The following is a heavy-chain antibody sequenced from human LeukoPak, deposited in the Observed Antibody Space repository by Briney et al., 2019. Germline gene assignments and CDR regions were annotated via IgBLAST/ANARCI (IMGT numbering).Heavy chain of an antibody. Sequence: GGSLRLSCAASGFTFDDYAMHRVRQAPGKGLEWVSGISWNSGSIGCADSVKGRFTISRDNAKNSLYLQMNSLRAEDTALYYCAKDIGGSGYDLEFDYWGQGTLVTVSS. D-gene: IGHD5-12*01. CDR1: GFTFDDYA. CDR2: ISWNSGSI. CDR3: AKDIGGSGYDLEFDY. V-gene: IGHV3-9*01. J-gene: IGHJ4*02.